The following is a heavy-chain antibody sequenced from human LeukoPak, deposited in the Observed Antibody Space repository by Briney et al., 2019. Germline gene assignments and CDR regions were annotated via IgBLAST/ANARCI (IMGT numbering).Heavy chain of an antibody. CDR1: GFTFSSYA. CDR2: ISGSGGST. V-gene: IGHV3-23*01. J-gene: IGHJ6*02. Sequence: GGSLRLSCAASGFTFSSYAMSWVRQAPGKGLEWVSAISGSGGSTYYADSVKGRFTISRDNSKNTLYLQMNSLRAEDTAVYYCAKAVLSPYYYGMDVWGQGTTVTVSS. CDR3: AKAVLSPYYYGMDV. D-gene: IGHD2/OR15-2a*01.